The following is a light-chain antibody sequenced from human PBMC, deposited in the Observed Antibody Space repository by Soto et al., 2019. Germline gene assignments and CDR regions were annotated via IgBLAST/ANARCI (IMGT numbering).Light chain of an antibody. Sequence: EIELTQSPATLSSSLGERATLSCRASQSVSSSYLAWYQQKPGAAPSLLIYGASSRATGIPDRFSGSGSGTDFTLSISRLEPEDFAVYYCQQYGSAPPNTFGQGTKLEIK. J-gene: IGKJ2*01. CDR2: GAS. V-gene: IGKV3-20*01. CDR1: QSVSSSY. CDR3: QQYGSAPPNT.